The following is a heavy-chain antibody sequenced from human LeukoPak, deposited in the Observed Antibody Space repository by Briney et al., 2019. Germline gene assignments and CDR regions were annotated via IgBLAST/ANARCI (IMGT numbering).Heavy chain of an antibody. D-gene: IGHD5-24*01. CDR1: GFPFSSYA. CDR2: ISSSSSYI. CDR3: ARAYAQRWLQLGGFDY. Sequence: GSLRLSCAASGFPFSSYAMNWVRQAPGKGLEWVSSISSSSSYIYYADSVKGRFTISRDNAKNSLYLQMNSLRAEDTAVYYCARAYAQRWLQLGGFDYWGQGTLVTVSS. J-gene: IGHJ4*02. V-gene: IGHV3-21*01.